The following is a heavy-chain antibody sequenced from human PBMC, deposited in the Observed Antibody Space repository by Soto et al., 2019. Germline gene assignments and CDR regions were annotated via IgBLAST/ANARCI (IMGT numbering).Heavy chain of an antibody. CDR2: IRSKDYNYAT. V-gene: IGHV3-73*01. CDR3: IRGGVRTWRLDP. J-gene: IGHJ5*02. Sequence: EVQLVQSGGGLVQPGESLQLSCAASGLSFSDSPIHWVRQASGKGLEWVGRIRSKDYNYATAYAASVKGRFAVSRDDSKSTAYLQMTSLKIEDPAVYYCIRGGVRTWRLDPWGQGTLVTVSS. CDR1: GLSFSDSP. D-gene: IGHD3-10*01.